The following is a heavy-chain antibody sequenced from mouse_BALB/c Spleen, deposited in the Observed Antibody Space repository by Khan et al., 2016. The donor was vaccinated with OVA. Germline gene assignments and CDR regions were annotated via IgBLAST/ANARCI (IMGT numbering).Heavy chain of an antibody. CDR2: ISYGGST. V-gene: IGHV3-2*02. Sequence: EVQLQESGPGLVKPSQSLSLTCTVTGYSITSDYAWDWIRQFPGNKLEWMGYISYGGSTSYNPSLTSRISITRDTSKNQFFLQLNSVTTEDTAKYYGARKNYYGYAMDYWGQGTSVTVSS. J-gene: IGHJ4*01. CDR1: GYSITSDYA. CDR3: ARKNYYGYAMDY. D-gene: IGHD1-1*01.